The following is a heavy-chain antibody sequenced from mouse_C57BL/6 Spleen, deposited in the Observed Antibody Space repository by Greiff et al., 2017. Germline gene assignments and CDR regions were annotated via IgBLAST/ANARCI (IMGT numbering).Heavy chain of an antibody. Sequence: VQLQQSVAELVRPGASVKLSCTASGFNIKNTYMHWVKQRPEQGLEWIGRIDPANGNTNYAPKFQGKATITADTSSNTAYLQLSSLTSEDTAIXYGGPYEYDLSYWYFDVWGTGTTVTVSS. CDR2: IDPANGNT. J-gene: IGHJ1*03. V-gene: IGHV14-3*01. CDR3: GPYEYDLSYWYFDV. CDR1: GFNIKNTY. D-gene: IGHD2-4*01.